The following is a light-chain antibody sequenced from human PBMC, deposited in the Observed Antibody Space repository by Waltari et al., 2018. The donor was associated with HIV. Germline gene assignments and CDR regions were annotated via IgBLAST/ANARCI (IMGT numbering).Light chain of an antibody. CDR2: DVT. J-gene: IGLJ3*02. Sequence: QSALTQPRAVSASPGQSVTISCTGTSSDVGGYHYVSWYQQNPGKAPKFIIYDVTKRPSGVPDRFSGSKSGNTASLTISGLQAEDEADYYCCSYAGNYPVLFGGGTKLTVL. CDR3: CSYAGNYPVL. CDR1: SSDVGGYHY. V-gene: IGLV2-11*01.